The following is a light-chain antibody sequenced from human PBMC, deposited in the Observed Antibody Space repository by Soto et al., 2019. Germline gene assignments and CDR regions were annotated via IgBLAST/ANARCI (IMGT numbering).Light chain of an antibody. V-gene: IGLV1-40*01. J-gene: IGLJ1*01. CDR1: SSNIGAYYD. CDR2: GNT. Sequence: QSALTQPPSVSAAPGQKVTISCSGSSSNIGAYYDVHWYQQLPGTVPKLLIFGNTNRPSGVPDRFSGSKSGTSASLAITGLQAEDEADYYCQSYDASLRDYVFGTGTKVTVL. CDR3: QSYDASLRDYV.